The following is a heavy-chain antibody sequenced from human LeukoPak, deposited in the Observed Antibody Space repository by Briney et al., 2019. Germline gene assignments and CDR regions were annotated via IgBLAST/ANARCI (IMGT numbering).Heavy chain of an antibody. CDR2: VSYDGNNN. D-gene: IGHD3-9*01. Sequence: SCKVSGYTLTELSMHWVRQAPGKGLEWVAVVSYDGNNNYYADSVKGRFTISRDNSKNTLYLQMNSLRAEDTAVYFCAKDHYYDILTGYYTGAFDIWGQGTMVSVSS. CDR3: AKDHYYDILTGYYTGAFDI. V-gene: IGHV3-30*18. J-gene: IGHJ3*02. CDR1: GYTLTELS.